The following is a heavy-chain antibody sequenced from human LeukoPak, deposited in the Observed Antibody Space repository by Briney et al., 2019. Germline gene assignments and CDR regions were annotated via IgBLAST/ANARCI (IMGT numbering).Heavy chain of an antibody. CDR3: ARDSRAWYCSGGSCYWFDY. Sequence: SQTLSLTCAISGDSVSSNSAAWNWIRQSPSRGLEWLGRTYYRSKWYNDYAVSVKSRITINPDTSKNQFSLQLNSVTPEDTAVYYCARDSRAWYCSGGSCYWFDYWGQGTLVTVSS. CDR2: TYYRSKWYN. D-gene: IGHD2-15*01. V-gene: IGHV6-1*01. CDR1: GDSVSSNSAA. J-gene: IGHJ4*02.